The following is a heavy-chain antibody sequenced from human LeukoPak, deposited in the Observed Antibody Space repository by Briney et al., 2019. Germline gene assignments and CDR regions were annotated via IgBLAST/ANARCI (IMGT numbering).Heavy chain of an antibody. Sequence: SETLSLTCAVSGGSISSSNWWSWVRQPPGKGLEWIGYIYYSGSTNYNPSLKSRVTISVDTSKNQFSLKLSSVTAADTAVYYCARVYYDILTGYSFDYWGQGTLVTVSS. V-gene: IGHV4-4*02. J-gene: IGHJ4*02. CDR3: ARVYYDILTGYSFDY. D-gene: IGHD3-9*01. CDR2: IYYSGST. CDR1: GGSISSSNW.